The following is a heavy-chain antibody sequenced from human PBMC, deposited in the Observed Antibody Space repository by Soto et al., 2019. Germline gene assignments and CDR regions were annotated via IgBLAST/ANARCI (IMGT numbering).Heavy chain of an antibody. CDR2: INPNSGGT. J-gene: IGHJ3*02. Sequence: ASVKVSCKASGYSFTGYYIHWVRQAPGQGLEWTGWINPNSGGTTYAQKFQGRVTMTRDTSISTAYMELSRLRSDDTAVYYCARVRFDSSSSRRAFDIWGQGTMVTVSS. CDR3: ARVRFDSSSSRRAFDI. CDR1: GYSFTGYY. D-gene: IGHD6-6*01. V-gene: IGHV1-2*02.